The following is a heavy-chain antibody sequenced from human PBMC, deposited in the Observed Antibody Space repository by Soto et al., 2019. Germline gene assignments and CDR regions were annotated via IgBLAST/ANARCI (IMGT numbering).Heavy chain of an antibody. Sequence: GGSLRLSCAASGFTVSSDSMTWVRQAPGKGLEWISIIYSDNNTDYADSVKGRFSISRDTSKNILYLQMNSLRAEDTAEYYCGGHNSAMGVGAQGTTVTVS. CDR3: GGHNSAMGV. D-gene: IGHD1-1*01. CDR1: GFTVSSDS. J-gene: IGHJ6*02. V-gene: IGHV3-53*01. CDR2: IYSDNNT.